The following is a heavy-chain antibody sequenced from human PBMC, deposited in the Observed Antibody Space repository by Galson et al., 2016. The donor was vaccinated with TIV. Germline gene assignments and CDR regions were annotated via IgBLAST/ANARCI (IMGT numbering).Heavy chain of an antibody. Sequence: SVKVSCKVSGYTLTELSMHWVRQAPGKGLEWMGGFDPEDGETIYAQKFQGRVTMTEDTSTDTAYMDLSSLRSEDTAVYYCAKEDRIWYSFDCWGQGTLVTVSS. J-gene: IGHJ4*02. CDR1: GYTLTELS. V-gene: IGHV1-24*01. CDR3: AKEDRIWYSFDC. CDR2: FDPEDGET. D-gene: IGHD2/OR15-2a*01.